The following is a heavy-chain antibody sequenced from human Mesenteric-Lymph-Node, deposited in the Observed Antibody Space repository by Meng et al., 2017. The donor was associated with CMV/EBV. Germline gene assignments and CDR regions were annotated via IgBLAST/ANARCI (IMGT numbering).Heavy chain of an antibody. CDR3: ARDSYHYGSSTYNWFDP. Sequence: SETLSLTCTVSGGSISSGGFYWNWIRQHPGKGLEWIGYIYYSGTTNHNPSLRSRVIMSVDTSNNQFSLKLTSVTAADTAVYYCARDSYHYGSSTYNWFDPWGQGILVTVSS. V-gene: IGHV4-61*08. CDR2: IYYSGTT. CDR1: GGSISSGGFY. D-gene: IGHD3-10*01. J-gene: IGHJ5*02.